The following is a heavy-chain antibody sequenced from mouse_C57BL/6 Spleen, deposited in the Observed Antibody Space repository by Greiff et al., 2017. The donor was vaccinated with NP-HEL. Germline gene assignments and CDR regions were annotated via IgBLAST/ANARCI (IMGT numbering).Heavy chain of an antibody. V-gene: IGHV5-9*01. Sequence: DVKLVESGGGLVKPGGSLKLSCAASGFTFSSYTMSWVRQTPEKRLEWVATISGGGGNTYYPDSVKGRFTISRDNAKNTLYLQLSRLRSEDTALYYCARQGPMDYWGQGTSVTVSS. CDR1: GFTFSSYT. D-gene: IGHD3-3*01. CDR2: ISGGGGNT. J-gene: IGHJ4*01. CDR3: ARQGPMDY.